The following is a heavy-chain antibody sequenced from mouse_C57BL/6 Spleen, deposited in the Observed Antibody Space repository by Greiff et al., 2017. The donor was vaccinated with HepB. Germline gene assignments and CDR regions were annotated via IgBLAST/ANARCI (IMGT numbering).Heavy chain of an antibody. V-gene: IGHV1-69*01. CDR3: AREPGSAWFAY. J-gene: IGHJ3*01. Sequence: QVQLQQPGAELVMPGASVKLSCKASGYTFTSYWMHWVKQRPGQGLEWIGEIDPSDSYTNYNQKFKGKTTLTVDKSSSTAYMQLSSLTSEDSAVYYCAREPGSAWFAYWGQGTLVTVSA. CDR1: GYTFTSYW. CDR2: IDPSDSYT. D-gene: IGHD6-1*01.